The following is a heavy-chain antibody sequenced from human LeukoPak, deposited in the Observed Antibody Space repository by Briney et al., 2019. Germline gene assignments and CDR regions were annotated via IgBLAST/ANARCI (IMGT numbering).Heavy chain of an antibody. J-gene: IGHJ5*02. D-gene: IGHD3-10*01. V-gene: IGHV3-21*01. CDR1: GFTFSSYW. CDR2: ISSSTHI. CDR3: ARSIWFGEGFDP. Sequence: GGSLRLSCAASGFTFSSYWMSWVRQAPGKGLEWVSSISSSTHIYYADSVKGRFTISRDNAENSLHLQMNSLRVEDTAVYYCARSIWFGEGFDPWGQGTLVTVSS.